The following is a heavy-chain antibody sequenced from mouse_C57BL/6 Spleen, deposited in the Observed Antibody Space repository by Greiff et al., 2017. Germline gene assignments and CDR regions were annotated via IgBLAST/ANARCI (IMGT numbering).Heavy chain of an antibody. CDR2: IDPNSGGT. CDR3: AREHREY. CDR1: GYTFTSYW. J-gene: IGHJ2*01. Sequence: QVQLKQPGAELVKPGASVQLSCKASGYTFTSYWMHWVKQRPGRGLEWIGRIDPNSGGTKYKKKFKSKATLTVDKPSSTAFMQRSSLTSEDSAVYYFAREHREYWGQGTTLTVSS. V-gene: IGHV1-72*01.